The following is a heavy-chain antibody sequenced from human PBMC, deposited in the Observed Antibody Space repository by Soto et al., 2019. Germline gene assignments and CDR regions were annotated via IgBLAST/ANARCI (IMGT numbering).Heavy chain of an antibody. CDR2: MNPNSGNT. CDR3: ARVLVVVVAATRYYYGMDV. J-gene: IGHJ6*02. CDR1: GYTFTSYD. D-gene: IGHD2-15*01. V-gene: IGHV1-8*01. Sequence: RASVKVSRKASGYTFTSYDINWVRQATGQGLEWMGWMNPNSGNTGYAQKFQGRVTMTRNTSISTAYMELSSLRSEDTAVYYCARVLVVVVAATRYYYGMDVWGQGTTVTVSS.